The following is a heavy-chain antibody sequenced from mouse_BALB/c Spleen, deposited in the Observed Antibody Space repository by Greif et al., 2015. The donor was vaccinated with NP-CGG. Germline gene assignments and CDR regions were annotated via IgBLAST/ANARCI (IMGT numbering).Heavy chain of an antibody. V-gene: IGHV5-9-3*01. Sequence: EVKLVESGGGLVKPGGSLKLSCAASGFTFSSYAMSWVRQTPEKRLEWVATISSGGSYTYYPDSVKGRFTISRDNAKNTLYLQMSSLRSEDTAMYYCARHSLYDYYAMDYWGQGTSVTVSS. J-gene: IGHJ4*01. CDR3: ARHSLYDYYAMDY. CDR1: GFTFSSYA. CDR2: ISSGGSYT. D-gene: IGHD2-3*01.